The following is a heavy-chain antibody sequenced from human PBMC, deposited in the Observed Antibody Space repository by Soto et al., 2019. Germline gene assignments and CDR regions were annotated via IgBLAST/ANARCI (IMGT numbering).Heavy chain of an antibody. D-gene: IGHD2-15*01. V-gene: IGHV4-59*01. CDR3: ARVGGVAARTFDY. CDR2: LYYSGNT. J-gene: IGHJ4*02. CDR1: GGSISPFY. Sequence: QVQLQESGPGVVKPSETLSLTCTDSGGSISPFYWSWVRQPPGKGLEWIGYLYYSGNTNYNPSLKSRVTISVDASKNQVSLRLTSVTAADTAVYYCARVGGVAARTFDYWGQGTVVTVSS.